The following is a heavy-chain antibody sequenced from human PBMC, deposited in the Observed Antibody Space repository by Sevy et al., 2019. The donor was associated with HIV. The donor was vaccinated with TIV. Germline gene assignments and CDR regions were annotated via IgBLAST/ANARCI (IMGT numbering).Heavy chain of an antibody. Sequence: ASVKVSCKASGYTVTSYGISWVRQAPGQGLEWMGWISAYNGNTNYAQKLQGRVTMTTDTSTSTAYMELRSLRSDDTAVYYCARHREPQVFFSYGMDVWGQGTTVTVSS. D-gene: IGHD1-26*01. CDR2: ISAYNGNT. CDR1: GYTVTSYG. V-gene: IGHV1-18*01. CDR3: ARHREPQVFFSYGMDV. J-gene: IGHJ6*02.